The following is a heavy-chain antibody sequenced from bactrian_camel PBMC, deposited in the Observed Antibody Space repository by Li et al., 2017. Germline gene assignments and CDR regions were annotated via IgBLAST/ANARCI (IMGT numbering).Heavy chain of an antibody. D-gene: IGHD1*01. CDR3: AAASSLVPPQPMLTPTAFND. CDR2: ICTHAEHT. Sequence: QVQLVESGGGSVQVGGSLRLSCAVSGYALSSGCMGWFRQTPGKQREGVATICTHAEHTYYSDSGNGRFTVSRDSAKNTVYLQMNNLKPEDTAMYYCAAASSLVPPQPMLTPTAFNDWGQGTQVTVS. V-gene: IGHV3-3*01. J-gene: IGHJ4*01. CDR1: GYALSSGC.